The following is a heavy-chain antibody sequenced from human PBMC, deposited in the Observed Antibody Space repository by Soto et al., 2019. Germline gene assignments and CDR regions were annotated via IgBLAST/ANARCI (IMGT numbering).Heavy chain of an antibody. V-gene: IGHV1-3*01. CDR1: GYTFTSYA. CDR2: INAGNGNT. Sequence: GASVKVSCKASGYTFTSYAMHWVRQAPGQRLEWMGWINAGNGNTKYSQKFQGRVTITRDTSASTAYMELSSLRSEDTAVYYCAREGFLEGYYYYYYGMDVWGQGTTVTVSS. CDR3: AREGFLEGYYYYYYGMDV. J-gene: IGHJ6*02. D-gene: IGHD3-3*01.